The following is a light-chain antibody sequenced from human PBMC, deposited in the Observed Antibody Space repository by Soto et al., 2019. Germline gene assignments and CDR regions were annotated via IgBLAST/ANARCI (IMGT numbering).Light chain of an antibody. CDR2: DAS. Sequence: DIHMTQSPSTLSASVGDRVTITCRASQTISSWLAWYQQKPGKAPKLLIYDASNLQSGIPSRFSGSGSGTEFTLTISSLQPDDFATYYCQQYNSYSEAFGQGTKVDIK. CDR1: QTISSW. J-gene: IGKJ1*01. CDR3: QQYNSYSEA. V-gene: IGKV1-5*01.